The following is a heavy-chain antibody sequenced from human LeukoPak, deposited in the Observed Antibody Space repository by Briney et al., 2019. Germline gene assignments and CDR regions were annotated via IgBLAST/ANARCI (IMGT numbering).Heavy chain of an antibody. CDR1: GFRFDDYA. V-gene: IGHV3-9*01. Sequence: GGSLRLSCAASGFRFDDYAMHWVRQAPGKGLEWVSGISWNSGSIGYADSVKGRFTITRDNAKNSLYLQMNSLRAEDTALYYCAKVLSRYYYYYGMDVWGQGTTVTVSS. CDR2: ISWNSGSI. J-gene: IGHJ6*02. CDR3: AKVLSRYYYYYGMDV. D-gene: IGHD2/OR15-2a*01.